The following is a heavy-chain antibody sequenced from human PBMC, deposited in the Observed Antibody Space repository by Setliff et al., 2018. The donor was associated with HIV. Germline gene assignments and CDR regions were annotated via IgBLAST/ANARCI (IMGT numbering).Heavy chain of an antibody. D-gene: IGHD6-13*01. Sequence: AGGSLRLSCAASGFTFSSYEMNWVRQAPGKGLEWIGAIYHSGSSYYSPSLKSRVTLFLDTSKNQFSLTLNSLTAADTAVYYCARLAGQRTIAAADYFFDFWGQGALVTVSS. CDR1: GFTFSSYE. J-gene: IGHJ4*02. CDR2: IYHSGSS. V-gene: IGHV4-38-2*01. CDR3: ARLAGQRTIAAADYFFDF.